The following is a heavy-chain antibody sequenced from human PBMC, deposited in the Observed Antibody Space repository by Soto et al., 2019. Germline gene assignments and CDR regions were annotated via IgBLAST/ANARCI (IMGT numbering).Heavy chain of an antibody. J-gene: IGHJ4*02. CDR1: GFTFSSYW. Sequence: EVQLVESGGGLVQPGGSLRLSCAASGFTFSSYWMHWVRQAPGKGLVWVSRINSDGSSISYADSVKGRFTISRDNAKNALYLQMNCLRAEDTAVYYCAVAVAGPTAICYWGQATLVTVSS. CDR3: AVAVAGPTAICY. CDR2: INSDGSSI. D-gene: IGHD6-19*01. V-gene: IGHV3-74*01.